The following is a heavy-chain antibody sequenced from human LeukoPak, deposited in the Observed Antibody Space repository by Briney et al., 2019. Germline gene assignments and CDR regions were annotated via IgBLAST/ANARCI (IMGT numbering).Heavy chain of an antibody. Sequence: SETLSLTCTVSGGSISSGDYYWSWIRQPPGKGLEWIGYIYYSGSTYYNPSLNSRVTISVDTSKNQFSLKLSSVTAADTAVYYCARELYCSGGSCYSGYYFDYWGQGTLVTVSS. V-gene: IGHV4-30-4*01. CDR2: IYYSGST. D-gene: IGHD2-15*01. CDR1: GGSISSGDYY. CDR3: ARELYCSGGSCYSGYYFDY. J-gene: IGHJ4*02.